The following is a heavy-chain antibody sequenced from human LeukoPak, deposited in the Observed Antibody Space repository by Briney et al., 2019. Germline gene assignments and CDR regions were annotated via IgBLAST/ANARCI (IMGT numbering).Heavy chain of an antibody. CDR1: GGSISSGDYY. J-gene: IGHJ4*02. CDR3: ARDKVGDSNFDY. CDR2: IYYSGST. V-gene: IGHV4-30-4*08. Sequence: SETLSLTCTVSGGSISSGDYYWSWIRQPPGKGLEWIGYIYYSGSTYYNPSLKSRVTISVDTSKNQFSLKLSSVTAADTAVYYCARDKVGDSNFDYWGQGTLFTVSS. D-gene: IGHD3-16*01.